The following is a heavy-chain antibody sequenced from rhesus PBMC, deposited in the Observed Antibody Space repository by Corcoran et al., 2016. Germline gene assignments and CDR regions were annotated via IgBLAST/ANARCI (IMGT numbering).Heavy chain of an antibody. CDR3: ARHISSWSLY. J-gene: IGHJ4*01. CDR1: GGSFSGNY. D-gene: IGHD6-13*01. Sequence: QVQLQEPGPGLVKPSETLSLTCTVSGGSFSGNYWNWIRHPPGKGRGWIGNIYGSRSTTNYNPSLKSRVTLSVHTSKNQLSLKLSSVTAADTAVYYCARHISSWSLYWGQGVLVTVSS. CDR2: IYGSRSTT. V-gene: IGHV4S11*01.